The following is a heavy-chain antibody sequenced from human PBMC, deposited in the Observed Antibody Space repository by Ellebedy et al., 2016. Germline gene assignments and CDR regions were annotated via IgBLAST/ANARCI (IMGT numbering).Heavy chain of an antibody. V-gene: IGHV1-3*01. Sequence: ASVKVSXXASGYTFTSYAMHWVRQAPGQRLEWMGWINAGNGNTKYSQKFQGRVTITRDTSASTAYMELSSLRSEDTAVYYCARARRLGGGGNNWFDPWGQGTLVTVSS. J-gene: IGHJ5*02. CDR1: GYTFTSYA. CDR2: INAGNGNT. CDR3: ARARRLGGGGNNWFDP. D-gene: IGHD3-16*01.